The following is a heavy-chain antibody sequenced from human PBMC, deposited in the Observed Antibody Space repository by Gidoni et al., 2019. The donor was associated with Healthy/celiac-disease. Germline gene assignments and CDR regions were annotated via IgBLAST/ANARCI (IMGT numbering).Heavy chain of an antibody. CDR3: AKDAGGYCSGGSCYYQYYFDY. J-gene: IGHJ4*02. D-gene: IGHD2-15*01. V-gene: IGHV3-9*01. Sequence: EVQLVESGGGLVQPGRSLRLSCAASGFTFDDYAMHWVRQAPGKGLEGVSGISWNSGSIGYADSVKGRFTISRDNAKNSLYLQMNSLRAEDTALYYCAKDAGGYCSGGSCYYQYYFDYWGQGTLVTVSS. CDR1: GFTFDDYA. CDR2: ISWNSGSI.